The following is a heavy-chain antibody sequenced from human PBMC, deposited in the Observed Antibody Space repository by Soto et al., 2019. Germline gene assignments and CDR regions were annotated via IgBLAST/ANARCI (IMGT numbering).Heavy chain of an antibody. D-gene: IGHD1-1*01. CDR2: IYATGTT. CDR3: VRDGTKTLRDWFDP. V-gene: IGHV4-4*07. J-gene: IGHJ5*02. Sequence: SETLSLTCTVSGASISGFYWSWIRKSAGKVLEWIGRIYATGTTDYNPSLKSRVMMSVDTSKKQFSLKLRSVTAADTAVYYCVRDGTKTLRDWFDPWGQGISVTVS. CDR1: GASISGFY.